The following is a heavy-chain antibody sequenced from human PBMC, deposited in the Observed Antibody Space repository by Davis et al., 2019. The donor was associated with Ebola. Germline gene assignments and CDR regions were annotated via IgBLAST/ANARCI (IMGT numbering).Heavy chain of an antibody. Sequence: ASVMISCNASWCTFTTYVIHWVRQPPGPGPEWMGWFNTNSGNQTYVRGLSVRFLFSLATSVSTAYLQIDSLESADTAIYYCARERYLAPVDSWGQGTLVTVSS. CDR3: ARERYLAPVDS. V-gene: IGHV7-4-1*01. D-gene: IGHD3-9*01. CDR1: WCTFTTYV. J-gene: IGHJ5*01. CDR2: FNTNSGNQ.